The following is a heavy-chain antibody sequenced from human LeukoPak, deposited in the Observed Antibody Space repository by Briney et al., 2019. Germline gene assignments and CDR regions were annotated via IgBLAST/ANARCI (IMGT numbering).Heavy chain of an antibody. J-gene: IGHJ5*02. CDR1: GGSFSGYY. V-gene: IGHV4-34*01. CDR2: INHSGST. D-gene: IGHD2-2*01. CDR3: ARGPQLPSVVVPARGFDP. Sequence: SETLSLTCAVYGGSFSGYYRSWIRQPPGKGLEWIGEINHSGSTNYNPSLKSRVTISVDTSKNQFSLKLSSVTAADTAVYYCARGPQLPSVVVPARGFDPWGQGTLVTVSS.